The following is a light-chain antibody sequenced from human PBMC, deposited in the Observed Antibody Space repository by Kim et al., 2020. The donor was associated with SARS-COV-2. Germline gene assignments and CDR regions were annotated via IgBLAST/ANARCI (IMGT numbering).Light chain of an antibody. CDR1: QSISGH. J-gene: IGKJ1*01. CDR2: DVS. CDR3: QQYNDWPRT. Sequence: EIVMTQSPATLSVSPGEGATLSCRASQSISGHLAWYQHKPGQAPSLLIYDVSTRATGIPARFSGSASGTEFTLTISSLQSEDFAIHYCQQYNDWPRTFGQGTKVDIK. V-gene: IGKV3-15*01.